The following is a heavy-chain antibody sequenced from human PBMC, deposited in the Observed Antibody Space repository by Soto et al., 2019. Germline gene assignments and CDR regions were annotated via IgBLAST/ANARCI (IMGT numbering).Heavy chain of an antibody. CDR3: ASEARGSITGTTGSWFDP. Sequence: PSETLSLTCTVSGGSISSSSYYWGWIRQPPGKGLEWIGSIYYSGSAYYNPSLKSRVTIPVDTSKNQFSLKLSSVTAADTAVYYCASEARGSITGTTGSWFDPWGQGTLVTVSS. V-gene: IGHV4-39*01. D-gene: IGHD1-7*01. CDR1: GGSISSSSYY. CDR2: IYYSGSA. J-gene: IGHJ5*02.